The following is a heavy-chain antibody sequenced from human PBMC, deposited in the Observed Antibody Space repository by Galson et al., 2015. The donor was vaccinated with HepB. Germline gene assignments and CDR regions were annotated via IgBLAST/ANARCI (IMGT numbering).Heavy chain of an antibody. CDR2: ISAYNGNT. D-gene: IGHD6-13*01. V-gene: IGHV1-18*01. CDR3: ARDGQEVAAAPVGAFDI. Sequence: SVKVSCKASGYTFTSYGISWVRQAPGQGLEWMGWISAYNGNTNYAQKLQGRVTMTTDTSTSTAYMELRSLRSDDTAVYYCARDGQEVAAAPVGAFDIWGQGTMVTVSS. CDR1: GYTFTSYG. J-gene: IGHJ3*02.